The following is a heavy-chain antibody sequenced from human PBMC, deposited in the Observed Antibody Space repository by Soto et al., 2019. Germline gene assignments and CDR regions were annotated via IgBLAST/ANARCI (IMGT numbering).Heavy chain of an antibody. CDR2: ISSSSSYT. CDR3: ARENYDSSGYYY. J-gene: IGHJ4*02. CDR1: GFTFSDYY. Sequence: NPGGSLRLSCAASGFTFSDYYMSWIRQAPGKGLEWVSYISSSSSYTNYADSVKGRFTISRDNAKNSLYLQMNSLRAEDTAVYYCARENYDSSGYYYWGQGTLVTVSS. V-gene: IGHV3-11*06. D-gene: IGHD3-22*01.